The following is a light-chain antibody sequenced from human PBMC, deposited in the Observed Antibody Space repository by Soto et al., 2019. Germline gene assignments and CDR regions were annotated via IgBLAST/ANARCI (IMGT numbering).Light chain of an antibody. CDR1: QSVDTN. V-gene: IGKV3-15*01. CDR2: GAS. Sequence: VMTQSPGTLSVSPGERATLSCRASQSVDTNLAWYQQKPGQAPRLLISGASTRATGVSARFSGSGFGTEFTLTISILQSEDFAVYYCQQYQYWPPRTFGQGTKVDIK. J-gene: IGKJ1*01. CDR3: QQYQYWPPRT.